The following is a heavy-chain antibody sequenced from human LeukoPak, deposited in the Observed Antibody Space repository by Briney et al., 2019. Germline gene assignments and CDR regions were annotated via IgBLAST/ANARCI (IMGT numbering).Heavy chain of an antibody. CDR3: AKDRHVAAAGTLSHDAFDI. CDR1: GFTFSSYW. CDR2: ISGSGGST. V-gene: IGHV3-23*01. D-gene: IGHD6-13*01. Sequence: GGSLRLSCVASGFTFSSYWMSWVRQAPGKGLEWVSAISGSGGSTYYADSVKGRFTISRDNSKNTLYLQMNSLRAEDTAVYYCAKDRHVAAAGTLSHDAFDIWGQGTMVTVSS. J-gene: IGHJ3*02.